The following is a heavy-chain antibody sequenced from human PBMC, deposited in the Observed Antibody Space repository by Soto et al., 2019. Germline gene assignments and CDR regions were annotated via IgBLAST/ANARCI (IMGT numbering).Heavy chain of an antibody. Sequence: ASVKVSCKASGSTFTSYYMHWVRQAPGQGLEWMGKINPSGGSTSYAQKFQGRVAMTRDTSTSTVYMELSSLRSEDTAVYYCARDGPGYCSGGSCYSDYSYYMDVWGKGTTVTVSS. J-gene: IGHJ6*03. V-gene: IGHV1-46*03. D-gene: IGHD2-15*01. CDR3: ARDGPGYCSGGSCYSDYSYYMDV. CDR1: GSTFTSYY. CDR2: INPSGGST.